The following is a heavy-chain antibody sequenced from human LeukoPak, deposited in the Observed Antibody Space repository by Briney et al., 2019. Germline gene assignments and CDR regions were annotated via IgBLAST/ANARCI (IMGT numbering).Heavy chain of an antibody. CDR2: IKQDGSER. V-gene: IGHV3-7*04. D-gene: IGHD3-22*01. CDR3: ARNGDYDGRGFYYFFDY. CDR1: GFTFSSYW. Sequence: PGGSLRLSCAASGFTFSSYWMSWVRQAPGKGLEWVANIKQDGSERYYVASVKGRFTISRDNAKNSLSLQMDSLRAEDTAVYYCARNGDYDGRGFYYFFDYWGRGTLVTVSS. J-gene: IGHJ4*02.